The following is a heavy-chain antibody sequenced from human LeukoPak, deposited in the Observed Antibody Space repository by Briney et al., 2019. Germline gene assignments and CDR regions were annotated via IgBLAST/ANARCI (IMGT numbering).Heavy chain of an antibody. V-gene: IGHV3-74*01. Sequence: GGSLRLSCAASGLTFRSYWMHWVRQAPGKGLVWVSRINSDGSSIAYADSVKGRYTISRDNAKNTLYLQMSSLTAEDTAVYYCARDRVDFWSGYDAFDIWGQGTMVTVSS. D-gene: IGHD3-3*01. CDR2: INSDGSSI. J-gene: IGHJ3*02. CDR3: ARDRVDFWSGYDAFDI. CDR1: GLTFRSYW.